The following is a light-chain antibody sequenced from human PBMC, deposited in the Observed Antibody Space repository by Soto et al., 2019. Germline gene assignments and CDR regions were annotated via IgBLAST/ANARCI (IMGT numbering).Light chain of an antibody. V-gene: IGLV1-44*01. CDR1: NSNIGSNT. CDR3: AAWDDNLNGYV. CDR2: YDN. J-gene: IGLJ1*01. Sequence: QSVLTQPPSASGTPGQRVTISCSGSNSNIGSNTVNWYQQLPGTAPKLLIYYDNLRPSGVPDRISGSKSGTSASLAISGLQSDDEADYYCAAWDDNLNGYVFGSGTKLTVL.